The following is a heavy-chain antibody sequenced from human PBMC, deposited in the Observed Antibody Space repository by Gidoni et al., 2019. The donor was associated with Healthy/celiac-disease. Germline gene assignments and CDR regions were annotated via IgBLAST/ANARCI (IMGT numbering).Heavy chain of an antibody. D-gene: IGHD3-3*01. V-gene: IGHV3-23*01. CDR2: ISGSGGST. CDR3: AKDRPYDFWSGYYENYYYMDV. J-gene: IGHJ6*03. Sequence: LEWVSAISGSGGSTYYADSVKGRFTISRDNSKNTLYLQMNSLRAEDTAVYYCAKDRPYDFWSGYYENYYYMDVWGKGTTVTVSS.